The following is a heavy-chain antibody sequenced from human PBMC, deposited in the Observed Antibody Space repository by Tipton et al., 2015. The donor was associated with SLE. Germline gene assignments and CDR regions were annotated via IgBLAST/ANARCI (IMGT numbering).Heavy chain of an antibody. J-gene: IGHJ3*02. Sequence: SLRLSCAASGFTFSNYGMHWVRQSPGEGLEWVAFISFDGSRGYYADSVKGRFTISRDNSKNTLYLQMNSLRAEDTAVYYCARDPDTGWDAFDIWGQGTMVTVSS. CDR3: ARDPDTGWDAFDI. D-gene: IGHD3-9*01. CDR1: GFTFSNYG. CDR2: ISFDGSRG. V-gene: IGHV3-30*03.